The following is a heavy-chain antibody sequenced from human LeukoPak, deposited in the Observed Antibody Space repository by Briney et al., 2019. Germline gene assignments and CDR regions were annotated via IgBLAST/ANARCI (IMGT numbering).Heavy chain of an antibody. CDR1: GFTFSSYA. CDR2: ISYDGSNK. J-gene: IGHJ4*02. D-gene: IGHD4-17*01. CDR3: ARDRYGDNGGEIDY. Sequence: GGSLRLSCAASGFTFSSYAMHWVRQAPGKGLEWVAVISYDGSNKYYADSVKGRFTISRDNSKNTLYLQMNSLRAEDTAVYYCARDRYGDNGGEIDYWGQGALVSVSS. V-gene: IGHV3-30*04.